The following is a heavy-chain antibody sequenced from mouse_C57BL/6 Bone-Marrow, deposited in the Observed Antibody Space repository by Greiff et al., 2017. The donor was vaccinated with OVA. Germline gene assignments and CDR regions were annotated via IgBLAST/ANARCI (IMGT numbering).Heavy chain of an antibody. D-gene: IGHD1-1*01. J-gene: IGHJ2*01. CDR2: INPSNGGT. Sequence: VQLQQPGTELVKPGASVKLSCKASGYTFTSYWMHWVKQRPGQGLEWIGNINPSNGGTNYNEKFKSKATLTVDKSSSTAYMQLSSLTSEDSAVYYCAREGIIYYYGSSYVDYWGQGTTLTVSS. V-gene: IGHV1-53*01. CDR3: AREGIIYYYGSSYVDY. CDR1: GYTFTSYW.